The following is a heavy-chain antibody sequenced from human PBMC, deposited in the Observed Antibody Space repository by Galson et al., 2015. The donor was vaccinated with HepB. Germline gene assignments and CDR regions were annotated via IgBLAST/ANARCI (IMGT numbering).Heavy chain of an antibody. CDR2: IYHSGNS. CDR1: GGSIGTYY. V-gene: IGHV4-59*01. J-gene: IGHJ6*02. D-gene: IGHD5-18*01. CDR3: TRARRDSYGFTAFYYYYYGMDV. Sequence: SETLSLTCTVSGGSIGTYYWSWIRQPPGKGPEWIGYIYHSGNSNYNPSLKSRVTMSVDTSKHQFSLKLSSVTAADTAVYYCTRARRDSYGFTAFYYYYYGMDVWGQGTTVTVSS.